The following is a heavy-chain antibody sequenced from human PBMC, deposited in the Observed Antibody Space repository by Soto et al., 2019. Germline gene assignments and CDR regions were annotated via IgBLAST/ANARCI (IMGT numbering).Heavy chain of an antibody. V-gene: IGHV4-31*03. D-gene: IGHD2-15*01. J-gene: IGHJ4*02. CDR3: ANKRSSGGSFDY. CDR1: GGSISSGGYY. CDR2: IYYGGST. Sequence: SETLSLTCTVSGGSISSGGYYWSWIRQHPGKGLEWIGYIYYGGSTYYNPSLKSRVTISVDTSKNQFSLKLSSVTAADTAVYYCANKRSSGGSFDYWGQGTLVTVSS.